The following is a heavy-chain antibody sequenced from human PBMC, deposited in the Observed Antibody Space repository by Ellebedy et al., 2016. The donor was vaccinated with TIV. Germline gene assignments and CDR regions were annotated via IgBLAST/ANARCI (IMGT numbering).Heavy chain of an antibody. CDR1: GFTFSSYS. Sequence: GGSLRLSXAASGFTFSSYSMNWVRQAPGKGLEWVSSISSSSSEIYYAESVKGRFTISRDNAKNSLYLQMNSLRVEDTAVYYCARVGVATARGYYYGMDVWGQGTTVTVSS. CDR3: ARVGVATARGYYYGMDV. J-gene: IGHJ6*02. CDR2: ISSSSSEI. V-gene: IGHV3-21*01. D-gene: IGHD5-12*01.